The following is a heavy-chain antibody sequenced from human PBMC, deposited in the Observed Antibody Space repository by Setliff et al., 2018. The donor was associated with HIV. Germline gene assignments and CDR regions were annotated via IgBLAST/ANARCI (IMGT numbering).Heavy chain of an antibody. V-gene: IGHV4-59*11. Sequence: SETLSLTCTVSGGSISSHYWSWFRQPPGKGLEWIGYIYYSGNTNYKPSLKSRVTISVDTSKNQLSLKMSSVTATDTAVYYCVGDPKTTTQVAFDFWGQGTMVTVSS. CDR2: IYYSGNT. J-gene: IGHJ3*01. D-gene: IGHD4-17*01. CDR3: VGDPKTTTQVAFDF. CDR1: GGSISSHY.